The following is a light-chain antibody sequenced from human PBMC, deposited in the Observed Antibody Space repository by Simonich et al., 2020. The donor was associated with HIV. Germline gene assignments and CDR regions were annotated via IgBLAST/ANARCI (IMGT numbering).Light chain of an antibody. Sequence: EIVMTQSPATLSVSQGERATLSCRASQSVSSNLAWYQQKPGQAPRLLSYGASTRATGIPARFSGSGSGTEFTLTISSMQSEDFAVYYCQQYNNWPRTFGQGTKLEIK. J-gene: IGKJ2*01. CDR3: QQYNNWPRT. CDR1: QSVSSN. CDR2: GAS. V-gene: IGKV3-15*01.